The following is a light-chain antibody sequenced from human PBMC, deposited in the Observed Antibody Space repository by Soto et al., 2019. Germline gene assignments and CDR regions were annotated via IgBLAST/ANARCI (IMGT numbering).Light chain of an antibody. CDR3: HQRSNWPPDT. Sequence: EIVMTQSPATLSVSPGERATLSCRSSQSVHTFLAWYQQKPGQAPRLLIYGASTRATGVPARFSGSGSGTDFTLTISSLEPEDFAVYYCHQRSNWPPDTFGQGTRLEI. J-gene: IGKJ5*01. CDR2: GAS. CDR1: QSVHTF. V-gene: IGKV3-11*01.